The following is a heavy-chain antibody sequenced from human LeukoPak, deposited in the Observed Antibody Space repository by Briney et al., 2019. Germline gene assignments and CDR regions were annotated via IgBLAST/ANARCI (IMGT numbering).Heavy chain of an antibody. CDR1: GFTFSSYA. CDR3: AKGEKILLWFGESFDY. Sequence: GGSLRLSCAASGFTFSSYAMSWVRQAPGKGLEWVSAISGSGGGTYYADSVKGRFTISRDNSKNTLYLQMNSLRTEDTAVYYCAKGEKILLWFGESFDYWGQGTLVTVSS. D-gene: IGHD3-10*01. V-gene: IGHV3-23*01. CDR2: ISGSGGGT. J-gene: IGHJ4*02.